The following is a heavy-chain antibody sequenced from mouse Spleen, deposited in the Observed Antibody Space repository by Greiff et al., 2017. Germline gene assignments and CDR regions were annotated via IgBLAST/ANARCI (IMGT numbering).Heavy chain of an antibody. D-gene: IGHD1-1*01. CDR2: ISDGGSYT. CDR3: ARGGPYYYGSSWGFAY. V-gene: IGHV5-4*01. J-gene: IGHJ3*01. Sequence: EVHLVESGGGLVKPGGSLKLSCAASGFTFSSYAMSWVRQTPEKRLEWVATISDGGSYTYYPDNVKGRFTISRDNAKNNLYLQMSHLKSEDTAMYYCARGGPYYYGSSWGFAYWGQGTLVTVSA. CDR1: GFTFSSYA.